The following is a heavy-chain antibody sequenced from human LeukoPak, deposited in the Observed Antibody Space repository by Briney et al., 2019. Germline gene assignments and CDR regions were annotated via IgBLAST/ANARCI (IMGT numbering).Heavy chain of an antibody. D-gene: IGHD3-3*01. CDR1: GGSLNNYY. CDR3: ARHVVSWNGGWGFRNRRDRFDP. J-gene: IGHJ5*02. CDR2: ILYTGST. Sequence: SETLSLTCTVSGGSLNNYYWTWIRQPPGKGLEWIGSILYTGSTNYNPSLKSRVTLSLDTSKNQFSLKLGSVAAADTAVYYCARHVVSWNGGWGFRNRRDRFDPWGQGTLVTVSS. V-gene: IGHV4-59*08.